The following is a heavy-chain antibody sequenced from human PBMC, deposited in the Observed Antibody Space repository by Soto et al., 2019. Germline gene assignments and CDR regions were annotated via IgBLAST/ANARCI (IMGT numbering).Heavy chain of an antibody. V-gene: IGHV3-11*01. CDR3: ARDPQYDILTGYHDY. CDR2: ISSSGSTI. J-gene: IGHJ4*02. Sequence: GGSLRLSCAASVFTLSDYYMSWIRQAPGKGLEWVSYISSSGSTIYYADSVKGRFTISRDNAKNSLYLQMNSLRAEDTAVYYCARDPQYDILTGYHDYWGQGTLVTVSS. D-gene: IGHD3-9*01. CDR1: VFTLSDYY.